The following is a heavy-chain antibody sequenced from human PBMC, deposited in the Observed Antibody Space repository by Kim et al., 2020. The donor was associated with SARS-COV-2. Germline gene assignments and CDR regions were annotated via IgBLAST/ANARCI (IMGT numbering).Heavy chain of an antibody. CDR3: ARHEDLDYYGVDV. J-gene: IGHJ6*02. CDR2: ITYSGPT. D-gene: IGHD2-15*01. Sequence: SETLSLTCTVSGASISATTHYWGWIRRPTGRGLEGIGSITYSGPTYYNPSLESRVTISVDTSKNQFYLKVNSMTAADTAMYYCARHEDLDYYGVDVWGQGTTVTVSS. CDR1: GASISATTHY. V-gene: IGHV4-39*01.